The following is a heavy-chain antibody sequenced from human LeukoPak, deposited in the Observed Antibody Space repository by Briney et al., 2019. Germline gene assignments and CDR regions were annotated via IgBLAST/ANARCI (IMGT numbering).Heavy chain of an antibody. CDR1: GFTFSSYA. V-gene: IGHV3-30-3*01. Sequence: GGSLRLSCAASGFTFSSYAMHWVRQAPGKGLEWVAVISYDGSNKYYADSVKGRFTISRDNSKNTLYLQMNSLRAEDTAVYYCARVRRVVVVPAALDYWGQGTLVTVSS. J-gene: IGHJ4*02. CDR3: ARVRRVVVVPAALDY. CDR2: ISYDGSNK. D-gene: IGHD2-2*01.